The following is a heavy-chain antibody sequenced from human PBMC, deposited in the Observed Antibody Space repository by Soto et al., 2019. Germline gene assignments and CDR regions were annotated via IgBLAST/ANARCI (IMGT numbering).Heavy chain of an antibody. CDR2: INPNSGGT. D-gene: IGHD3-10*01. Sequence: QVQLVQSGAEVKRPGASVKVSCKASGYTFTGYYMHWVRQAPGQGLEWMGWINPNSGGTNYAQKFQGWVTMTRDTSISTAYMELSRLRSDDTAVYYCARDPGYGSGSYYDYWGQGTLVTVSS. CDR3: ARDPGYGSGSYYDY. CDR1: GYTFTGYY. J-gene: IGHJ4*02. V-gene: IGHV1-2*04.